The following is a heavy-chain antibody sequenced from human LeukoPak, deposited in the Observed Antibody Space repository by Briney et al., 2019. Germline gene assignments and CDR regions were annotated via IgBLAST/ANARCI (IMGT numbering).Heavy chain of an antibody. V-gene: IGHV3-23*01. CDR2: ISASGGST. J-gene: IGHJ5*02. D-gene: IGHD1/OR15-1a*01. CDR1: GFTFSSSA. Sequence: GGSLRLSCAASGFTFSSSAMSWVRQVPGKGLEWVSGISASGGSTYYADSVKGRFTISRDNSKNTLYLQMNSLRAGDTAVYYCAKDQNSRLSQWFDPWGQGTLVTVSS. CDR3: AKDQNSRLSQWFDP.